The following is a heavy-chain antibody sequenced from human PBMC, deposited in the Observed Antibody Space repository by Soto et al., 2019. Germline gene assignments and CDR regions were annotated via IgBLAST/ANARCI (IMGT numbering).Heavy chain of an antibody. CDR1: AFSLATIGVG. CDR3: AHSEDSDSPHY. J-gene: IGHJ4*02. V-gene: IGHV2-5*01. Sequence: SGPTLVNPTQTLTLTCRFSAFSLATIGVGVGWIRQPPGKALEWLALIYWNDDKSYNPSLKSRLTITKDTSKNQVVLTMTNIDPVDTPTYLCAHSEDSDSPHYWGQGTLVTV. CDR2: IYWNDDK. D-gene: IGHD2-21*02.